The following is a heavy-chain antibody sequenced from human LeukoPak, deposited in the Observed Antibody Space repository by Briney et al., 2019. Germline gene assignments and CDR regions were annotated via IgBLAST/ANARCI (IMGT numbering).Heavy chain of an antibody. Sequence: SETLSLTCTVSGASFSSGSYFWSWIRQHPGRGLEWIGYIHYSGSASYNPSLKSRVTISLDTSKNQFSLKLNSVTAADTAVYYCAREGCTSYSCVWFDPWGQGTLVTVSS. CDR3: AREGCTSYSCVWFDP. J-gene: IGHJ5*02. V-gene: IGHV4-31*03. CDR1: GASFSSGSYF. D-gene: IGHD2-2*01. CDR2: IHYSGSA.